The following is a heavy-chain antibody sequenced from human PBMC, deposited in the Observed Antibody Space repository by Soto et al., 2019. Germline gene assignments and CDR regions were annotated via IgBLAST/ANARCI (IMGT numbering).Heavy chain of an antibody. Sequence: EVQLVESGGGLVQPGGSLRLSCAASGFTFSSYDMHWVRQATGKGLEWVSAIGTAGDTYYPGSVKGRFPISRENAKNSLYLQMNSLRAGDTAVYYCAREGEEGSFDYWGQGTLVTVSS. CDR3: AREGEEGSFDY. V-gene: IGHV3-13*01. J-gene: IGHJ4*02. CDR2: IGTAGDT. CDR1: GFTFSSYD.